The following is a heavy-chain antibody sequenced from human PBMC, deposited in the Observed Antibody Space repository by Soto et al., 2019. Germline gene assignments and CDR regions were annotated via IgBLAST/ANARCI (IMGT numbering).Heavy chain of an antibody. V-gene: IGHV4-39*01. J-gene: IGHJ4*02. D-gene: IGHD6-6*01. Sequence: TSETLSLTCTVSGGSISSSSYYWGWIRQPPGKGLEWIGSIYYSGGTYYNPSLKSRVTISVDTSKNQFSLKLSSVTAADTAVYYCAVSSIAARPTFDYWGQGTLVTVSS. CDR3: AVSSIAARPTFDY. CDR1: GGSISSSSYY. CDR2: IYYSGGT.